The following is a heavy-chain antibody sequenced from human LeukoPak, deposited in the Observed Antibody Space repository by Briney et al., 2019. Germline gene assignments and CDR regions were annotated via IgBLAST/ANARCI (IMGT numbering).Heavy chain of an antibody. Sequence: SETLSLTCTVSGGSISSYCWSWIRQPAGKGLEWIGRIYTSGSTNYNPSLKSRVTMSVDTSKNQFSLKLSSVTAADTAVYYCAREKVAVAFNWFDPWGQGTLVTVSS. J-gene: IGHJ5*02. V-gene: IGHV4-4*07. D-gene: IGHD6-19*01. CDR2: IYTSGST. CDR1: GGSISSYC. CDR3: AREKVAVAFNWFDP.